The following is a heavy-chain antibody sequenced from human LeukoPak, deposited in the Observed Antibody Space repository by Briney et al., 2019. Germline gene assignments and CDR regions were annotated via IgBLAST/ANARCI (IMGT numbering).Heavy chain of an antibody. D-gene: IGHD2-15*01. CDR2: ISSSSSTI. V-gene: IGHV3-48*01. CDR1: GLTFSSYS. Sequence: PGGSLRLSCAASGLTFSSYSMNWVRQAPGKGLEWVSYISSSSSTIYYADSVKGRFTISRDNAKNSLYLQMNSLRAEDTAVYYCARDRGPYCSGGSCCNYWGQGTLVTVSS. CDR3: ARDRGPYCSGGSCCNY. J-gene: IGHJ4*02.